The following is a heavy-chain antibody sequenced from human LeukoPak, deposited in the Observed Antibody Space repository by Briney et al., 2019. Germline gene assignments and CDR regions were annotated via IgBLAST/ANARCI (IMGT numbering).Heavy chain of an antibody. Sequence: ASVKVSCKASGYTFTSYAMNWVRQAPGQGLEWMGWINTNTGNPTYAQGFTGRFVFSLDTSVSTAYLQISSLKAEDTAVYYCARGGTATDTIHYYYYYMDVWGKGTTVTVSS. D-gene: IGHD5-18*01. J-gene: IGHJ6*03. V-gene: IGHV7-4-1*02. CDR1: GYTFTSYA. CDR3: ARGGTATDTIHYYYYYMDV. CDR2: INTNTGNP.